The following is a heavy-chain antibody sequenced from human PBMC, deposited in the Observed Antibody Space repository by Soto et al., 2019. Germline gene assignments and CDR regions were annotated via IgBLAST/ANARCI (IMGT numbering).Heavy chain of an antibody. V-gene: IGHV1-69*13. CDR2: NIPIFGTA. J-gene: IGHJ4*02. Sequence: SVKVSCKASGGTFSSYAISWVRQAPGQGLEWMGGNIPIFGTANYAQKFQGRVTITADESTSTAYMELSSLRSEDTAVYYCARVTRFLEGSMPDYFDYWGQGTLVTVSS. CDR1: GGTFSSYA. D-gene: IGHD3-3*01. CDR3: ARVTRFLEGSMPDYFDY.